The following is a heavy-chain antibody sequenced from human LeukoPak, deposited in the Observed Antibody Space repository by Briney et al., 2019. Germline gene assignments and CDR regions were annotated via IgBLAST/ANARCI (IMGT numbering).Heavy chain of an antibody. CDR3: ARGSRRRYFAERVWFDP. J-gene: IGHJ5*02. V-gene: IGHV4-59*08. CDR2: IYYSGST. D-gene: IGHD3-9*01. Sequence: SETLSLTCTVSGGSISSYYWSWIRQPPWKGLEWIGHIYYSGSTNYNPSLKSRVSISVDTSKNHYSLRLTSGTAADTAVYYCARGSRRRYFAERVWFDPWGQGTLVTVSS. CDR1: GGSISSYY.